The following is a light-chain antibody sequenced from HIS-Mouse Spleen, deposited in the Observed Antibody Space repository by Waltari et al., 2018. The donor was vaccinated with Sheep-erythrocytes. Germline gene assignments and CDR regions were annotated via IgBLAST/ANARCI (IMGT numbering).Light chain of an antibody. CDR3: LQDYDYPYT. CDR1: QGIRND. J-gene: IGKJ2*01. Sequence: AIQMTQSPSSLSASVGDRVTITCRASQGIRNDLGWYQQKPGKATKLLIYAASSLQSGVPSRFSGSGSGTDFTRTISSLHPEDCATYDCLQDYDYPYTFGQGTKLEIK. V-gene: IGKV1-6*01. CDR2: AAS.